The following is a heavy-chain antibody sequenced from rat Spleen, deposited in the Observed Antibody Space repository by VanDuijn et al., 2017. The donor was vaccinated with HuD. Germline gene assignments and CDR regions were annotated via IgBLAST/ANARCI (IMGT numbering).Heavy chain of an antibody. CDR2: IRYDGDNT. CDR1: GFTFSNSG. CDR3: ATHNSGYFDY. D-gene: IGHD4-3*01. J-gene: IGHJ2*01. V-gene: IGHV5-29*01. Sequence: EVQLVEAGGDLVQPGRSLKLSCAASGFTFSNSGMAWVRQAPTKGLEWVATIRYDGDNTFYRDSVKGRFTISRDNVKSTLYLQMDSLRSEDTATYYCATHNSGYFDYWGQGVMVTVSS.